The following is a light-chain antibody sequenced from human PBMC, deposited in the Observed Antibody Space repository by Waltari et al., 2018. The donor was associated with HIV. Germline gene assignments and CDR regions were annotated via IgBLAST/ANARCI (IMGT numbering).Light chain of an antibody. V-gene: IGLV2-11*01. Sequence: QSALTQPRSVSGSPGQSVTISCTGTSSDVGGYNYVSWYQQHPGKAPKLMIYDVSNRPSGVPARFSGSKSGTTASLTISGLQAEYEADYYCCSYAGLKVFGTGTKVTVL. CDR2: DVS. J-gene: IGLJ1*01. CDR1: SSDVGGYNY. CDR3: CSYAGLKV.